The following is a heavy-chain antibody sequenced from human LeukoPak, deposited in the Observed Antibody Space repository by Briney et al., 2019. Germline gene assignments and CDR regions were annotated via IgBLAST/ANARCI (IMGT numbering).Heavy chain of an antibody. V-gene: IGHV5-51*01. J-gene: IGHJ4*02. CDR2: IYPGDSET. CDR3: ARHRSAAAGTFWFDY. Sequence: GESLKISCQGSGSTFTTYWIGWVRQLPGKGLEWVGIIYPGDSETRYSPSFQGQVTISADKSISTAYLQWSSLKASDTAMYYCARHRSAAAGTFWFDYWGQGALVTVSS. D-gene: IGHD6-13*01. CDR1: GSTFTTYW.